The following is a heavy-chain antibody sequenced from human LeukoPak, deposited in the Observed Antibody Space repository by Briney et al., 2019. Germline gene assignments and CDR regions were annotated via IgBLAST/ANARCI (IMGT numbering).Heavy chain of an antibody. CDR1: GFTFNMHG. J-gene: IGHJ4*02. V-gene: IGHV3-30*02. CDR3: TKGFGSSWYSGDY. Sequence: GGSLRLSCAASGFTFNMHGMQWVRQAPGKGLEWVSFIRYDATNQYYADSVKGRFTISRDNSKNTLHLQMNSLRAEDTAVYYCTKGFGSSWYSGDYWGQGTLVIVSS. CDR2: IRYDATNQ. D-gene: IGHD1-26*01.